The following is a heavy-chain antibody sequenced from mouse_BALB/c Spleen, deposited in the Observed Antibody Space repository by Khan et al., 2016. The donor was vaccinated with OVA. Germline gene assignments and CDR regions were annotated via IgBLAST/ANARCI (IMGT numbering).Heavy chain of an antibody. Sequence: EVELVESGGDLVQPGGSLKLSCAASGFTFSSYTMSWVRQTPAKRLEWVAFISNGGGSRYYPDTVKGRFTISRDNSKNLLYLQMSSLKSEDTAMYYCARSSTTKYDYVMDYWGQGTSVTVSS. CDR3: ARSSTTKYDYVMDY. CDR1: GFTFSSYT. J-gene: IGHJ4*01. D-gene: IGHD1-1*01. V-gene: IGHV5-12-2*01. CDR2: ISNGGGSR.